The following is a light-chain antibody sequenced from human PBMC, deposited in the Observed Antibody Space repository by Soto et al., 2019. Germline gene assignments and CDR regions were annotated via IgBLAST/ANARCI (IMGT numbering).Light chain of an antibody. CDR3: SLFTSSRTYV. J-gene: IGLJ1*01. Sequence: QSVLTQPPSVSGSPGQSVTISCTATSSDVGTYDRFSWYQQPPGTAPKLIIYEVTYRPSGVPDRFSASQSGYTSSLTISGLQAEDEADYYCSLFTSSRTYVFGTGTKVTVL. CDR1: SSDVGTYDR. CDR2: EVT. V-gene: IGLV2-18*01.